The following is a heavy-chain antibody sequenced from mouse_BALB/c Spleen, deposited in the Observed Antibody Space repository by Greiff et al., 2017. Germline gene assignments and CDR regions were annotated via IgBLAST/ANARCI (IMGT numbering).Heavy chain of an antibody. CDR1: GFTFSDYY. Sequence: EVKLMESGGGLVKPGGSLKLSCAASGFTFSDYYMYWVRQTPEKRLEWVATISDGGSYTYYPDSVKGRFTISRDNAKNKLYLQMSSLKSEDTAMYYCARGGYYFDYWGQGTTLTVSS. V-gene: IGHV5-4*02. CDR3: ARGGYYFDY. J-gene: IGHJ2*01. CDR2: ISDGGSYT. D-gene: IGHD1-1*02.